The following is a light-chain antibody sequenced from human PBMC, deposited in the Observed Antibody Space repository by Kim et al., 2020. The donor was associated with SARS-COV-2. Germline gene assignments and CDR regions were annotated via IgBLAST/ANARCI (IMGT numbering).Light chain of an antibody. J-gene: IGKJ1*01. CDR3: QHYHSWPWT. Sequence: ASVGDTVTITCRASQGINNYFAWFQQKPGKAPTSLIYAASTLQSGVPSKFSGSGSGTDFTLTISSLQPEDSATYYCQHYHSWPWTFGQGTKVDIK. CDR1: QGINNY. CDR2: AAS. V-gene: IGKV1-16*02.